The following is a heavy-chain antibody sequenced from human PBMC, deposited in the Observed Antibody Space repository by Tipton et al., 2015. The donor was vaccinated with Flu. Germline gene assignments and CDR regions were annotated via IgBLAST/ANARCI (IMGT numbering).Heavy chain of an antibody. CDR2: INPNTGDT. CDR3: ARARYCSGGTCYRLDL. CDR1: GYTFTGFF. V-gene: IGHV1-2*06. J-gene: IGHJ4*02. Sequence: QLVQSGAEVKKPGASVKVSCKASGYTFTGFFMHWVRQAPGQGLEWMGRINPNTGDTNSAQKFQGRVTMARDTSINTVYMDLSSLGSDDTAVYYCARARYCSGGTCYRLDLWGQGTRVTVSS. D-gene: IGHD2-15*01.